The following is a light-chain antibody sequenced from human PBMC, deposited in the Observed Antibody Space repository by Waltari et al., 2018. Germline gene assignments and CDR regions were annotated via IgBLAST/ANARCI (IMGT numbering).Light chain of an antibody. CDR1: RSNLGSNY. CDR3: AAWDDSLSGVV. V-gene: IGLV1-47*01. J-gene: IGLJ2*01. CDR2: RNN. Sequence: QSVLTQPPSASGTPGQRATIPCSGTRSNLGSNYVYCYPQLPGTAPKLLIYRNNQRPSGVPDRFSGSKSGTSASLAISGLRAEDEADYYCAAWDDSLSGVVFGGGTKLTVL.